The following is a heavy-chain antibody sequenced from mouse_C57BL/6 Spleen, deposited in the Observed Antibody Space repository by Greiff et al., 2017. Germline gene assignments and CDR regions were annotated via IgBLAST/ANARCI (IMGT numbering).Heavy chain of an antibody. D-gene: IGHD2-5*01. CDR3: ARNYYSNHYAMDY. CDR1: GYAFSSSW. V-gene: IGHV1-82*01. J-gene: IGHJ4*01. CDR2: IYPGDGDT. Sequence: QVQLQQPGPELVKPGASVKISCKASGYAFSSSWMNWVKQRPGKGLEWIGRIYPGDGDTNYNGKFKGKATLTVDKSSSTAYMQLSSLTSEDSAVYFCARNYYSNHYAMDYWGQGTSVTVSS.